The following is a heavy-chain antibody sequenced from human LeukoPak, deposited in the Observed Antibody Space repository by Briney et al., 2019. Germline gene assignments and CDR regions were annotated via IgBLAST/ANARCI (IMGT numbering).Heavy chain of an antibody. CDR3: VRRGYTYAYDY. J-gene: IGHJ4*02. CDR1: GFTFSNYA. V-gene: IGHV3-23*01. Sequence: GGSLRLSCAASGFTFSNYAMTWVRQAPGKGLELVSVISASGRNRDYAGSVKGRFTITRDNAENTLSLLMNSLRAEDTAIYYCVRRGYTYAYDYWGQGTLVTVSS. CDR2: ISASGRNR. D-gene: IGHD5-18*01.